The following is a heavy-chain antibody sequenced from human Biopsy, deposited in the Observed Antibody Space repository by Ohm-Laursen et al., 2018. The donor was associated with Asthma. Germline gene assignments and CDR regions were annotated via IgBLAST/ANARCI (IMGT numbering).Heavy chain of an antibody. CDR3: AKSADYYDSTDYLDF. J-gene: IGHJ4*01. V-gene: IGHV3-9*01. CDR1: GFSFDDCA. CDR2: ISWNSGNI. D-gene: IGHD3-22*01. Sequence: SLRLSCAASGFSFDDCAMHWVRQAPGKGLEWVSSISWNSGNIDYAVSVKGRFTISRDNAKNSLYLQMQSLRPEDTASYYCAKSADYYDSTDYLDFWGRGTLVTVSS.